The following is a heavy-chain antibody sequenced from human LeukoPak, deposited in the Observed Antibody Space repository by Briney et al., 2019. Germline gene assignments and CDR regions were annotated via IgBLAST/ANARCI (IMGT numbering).Heavy chain of an antibody. V-gene: IGHV1-2*02. D-gene: IGHD1-26*01. J-gene: IGHJ5*02. CDR1: GYTFTDYY. CDR2: INPNSGGT. Sequence: ASVKVSCKASGYTFTDYYMHWVRQAPGQGLEWMGWINPNSGGTNYAQKFQGRVTMTRDTSISTAYMELSRLRPDDTAVYYCARDYPITGYSNGRGWFDPWGQGTLVTVSS. CDR3: ARDYPITGYSNGRGWFDP.